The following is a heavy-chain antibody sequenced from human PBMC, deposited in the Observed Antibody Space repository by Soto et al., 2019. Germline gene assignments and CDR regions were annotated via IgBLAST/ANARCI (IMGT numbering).Heavy chain of an antibody. J-gene: IGHJ5*02. V-gene: IGHV4-59*08. CDR1: GGSISSYY. CDR2: IYYSGST. Sequence: SETLSLTCTVSGGSISSYYWSWIRQPPGKGLEWIGYIYYSGSTNYNPSLKSRVTISVDTSKNQFSLKLSSVTAADTALYYCARHNPGWFDPCGQKTLISLSS. CDR3: ARHNPGWFDP.